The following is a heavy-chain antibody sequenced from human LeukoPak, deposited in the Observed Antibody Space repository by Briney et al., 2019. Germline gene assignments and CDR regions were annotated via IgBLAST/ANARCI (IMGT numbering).Heavy chain of an antibody. J-gene: IGHJ5*02. Sequence: GRSLRLSCAASGFTFSSYGIHWVRQAPGKGLEWVAVISSDGRITYYADSVKGRSTISRDNSKSTMYVQMNSLRTEDTAVYYCTKEGAVTGSMWFDHWGQGTLVTVSS. CDR2: ISSDGRIT. V-gene: IGHV3-30*18. CDR1: GFTFSSYG. CDR3: TKEGAVTGSMWFDH. D-gene: IGHD6-19*01.